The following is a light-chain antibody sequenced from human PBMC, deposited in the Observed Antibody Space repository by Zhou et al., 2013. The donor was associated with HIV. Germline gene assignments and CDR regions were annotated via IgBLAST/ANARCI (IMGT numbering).Light chain of an antibody. V-gene: IGKV1-39*01. CDR1: QGISSY. J-gene: IGKJ1*01. CDR3: QQSYSTPWT. CDR2: AAS. Sequence: DIQMTQSPSSLSASVGDRVTITCRASQGISSYLAWYQQKPGKAPELLIYAASTLQSGVPSRFSGSGSGTDFTLTISSLQPEDFATYYCQQSYSTPWTFGQGTKVEIK.